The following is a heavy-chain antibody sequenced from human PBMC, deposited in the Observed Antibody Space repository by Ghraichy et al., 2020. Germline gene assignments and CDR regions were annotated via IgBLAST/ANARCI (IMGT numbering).Heavy chain of an antibody. D-gene: IGHD3-10*01. J-gene: IGHJ4*02. CDR2: ISPADSDT. CDR3: GRRYGSGSYFDY. V-gene: IGHV5-51*01. CDR1: GYSFTSYW. Sequence: GESLNISCKGSGYSFTSYWIGWVRQMPGKGLEWMGIISPADSDTRYSPSFQGQVTISVDKSISTAYLQWSSLKASDTAMYYCGRRYGSGSYFDYWGQGTLVTVSS.